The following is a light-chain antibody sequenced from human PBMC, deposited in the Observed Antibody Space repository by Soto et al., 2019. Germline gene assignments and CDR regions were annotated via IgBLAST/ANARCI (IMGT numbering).Light chain of an antibody. CDR2: DNN. CDR3: ASWDDRLNAVV. Sequence: QSVLTQPPSASGTPGQRVTIPCSGSNSNLGSNTVNWYQQLPGTAPKLLVYDNNKRPSGVPGRFSDSKSGTSASLAISGLQSEDEADYYCASWDDRLNAVVFGGGTKLTV. J-gene: IGLJ2*01. V-gene: IGLV1-44*01. CDR1: NSNLGSNT.